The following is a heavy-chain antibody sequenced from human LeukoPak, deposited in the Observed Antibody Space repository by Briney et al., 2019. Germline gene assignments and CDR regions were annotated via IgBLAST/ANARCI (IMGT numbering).Heavy chain of an antibody. J-gene: IGHJ4*02. CDR3: ATLQSGSYAYFFDY. Sequence: ASVKVSCKVSGYTLTELSLHWVRQAPGKGLEWMGGFYPEDDETIYAQKFQGRVTMTEDTSTDTAYMELSSLRSEDTAVYYCATLQSGSYAYFFDYWGQGTLVTVSS. CDR2: FYPEDDET. CDR1: GYTLTELS. V-gene: IGHV1-24*01. D-gene: IGHD1-26*01.